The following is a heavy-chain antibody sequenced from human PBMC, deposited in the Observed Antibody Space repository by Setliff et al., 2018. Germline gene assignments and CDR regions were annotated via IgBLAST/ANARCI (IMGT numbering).Heavy chain of an antibody. CDR3: ARDTLALGDITLFDY. CDR1: GFTFTDYL. D-gene: IGHD3-16*01. Sequence: ASVKVSCKASGFTFTDYLMNWMRQAPEQGLQWMGRINLNTGNIFYAQEFQGRVTLTRDTSISTAYMELTGLKYDDTAIYYCARDTLALGDITLFDYWGQGTLVTVSS. V-gene: IGHV1-2*02. CDR2: INLNTGNI. J-gene: IGHJ4*02.